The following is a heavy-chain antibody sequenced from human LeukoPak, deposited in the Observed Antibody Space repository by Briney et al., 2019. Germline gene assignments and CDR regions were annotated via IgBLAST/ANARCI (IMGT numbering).Heavy chain of an antibody. CDR1: GGSISSSNW. CDR3: AREEYGDYVGY. V-gene: IGHV4-4*02. D-gene: IGHD4-17*01. J-gene: IGHJ4*02. CDR2: IYHSGNT. Sequence: SGTLSLTCAVSGGSISSSNWWSWVRQPPGKGLEWIGEIYHSGNTNYNPSLKSRVTISLDKSKNQFSLKLNSVTAADTAVYYCAREEYGDYVGYWGQGTLVTVAS.